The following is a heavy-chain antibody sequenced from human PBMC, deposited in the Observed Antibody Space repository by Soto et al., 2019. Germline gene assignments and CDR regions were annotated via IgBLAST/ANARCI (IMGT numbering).Heavy chain of an antibody. Sequence: GGSLRLSCAASGFTFSSYWMSWVRQAPGKGLEWVANIKQDGSEKYYVDSVKGRFTISRDNAKNSLYLQMNSLXAEDTAVYYXXXXXXXXXXXXLYYYYYGMDVWGQGTTVTVSS. V-gene: IGHV3-7*03. J-gene: IGHJ6*02. D-gene: IGHD3-10*01. CDR1: GFTFSSYW. CDR3: XXXXXXXXXXXLYYYYYGMDV. CDR2: IKQDGSEK.